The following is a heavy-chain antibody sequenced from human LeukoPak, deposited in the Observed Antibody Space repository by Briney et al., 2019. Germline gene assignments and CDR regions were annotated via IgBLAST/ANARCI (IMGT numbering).Heavy chain of an antibody. CDR3: ARGYGVAGTHYYFDS. J-gene: IGHJ4*01. CDR1: GGSISSYY. CDR2: FYYSGST. D-gene: IGHD6-19*01. Sequence: SETLSLTCTVSGGSISSYYWSWIRQPPGKGLESIGYFYYSGSTSYNPSLKSRVTISVDTSKNQFSLKLTSVTAADTAVYYCARGYGVAGTHYYFDSWGQEPWSPSPQ. V-gene: IGHV4-59*01.